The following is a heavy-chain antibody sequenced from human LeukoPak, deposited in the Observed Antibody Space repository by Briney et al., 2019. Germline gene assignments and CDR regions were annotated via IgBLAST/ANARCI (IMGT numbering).Heavy chain of an antibody. V-gene: IGHV1-2*02. D-gene: IGHD5-24*01. J-gene: IGHJ4*02. Sequence: GASVKVSCKASGYTFTGYHMHWVRQAPGQGLEWVGWINPNSGGTKYAQKFQGRVTMTRDTSISTAYMELSRLTSDDTAVYYCARTWGDGYNYPVEDWGQGTLVTVSS. CDR1: GYTFTGYH. CDR3: ARTWGDGYNYPVED. CDR2: INPNSGGT.